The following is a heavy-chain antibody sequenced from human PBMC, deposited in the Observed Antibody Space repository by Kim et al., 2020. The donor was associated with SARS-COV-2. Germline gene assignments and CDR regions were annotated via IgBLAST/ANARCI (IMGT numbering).Heavy chain of an antibody. D-gene: IGHD4-4*01. CDR3: ARGRDDYSNYNWFDP. V-gene: IGHV4-34*01. CDR2: INHSGST. J-gene: IGHJ5*02. Sequence: SETLSLTCAVYGGSFSGYYWSWIRQPPGKGLEWIGEINHSGSTNYNPSLKSRVTISVDTSKNQFSLKLSSVTAADTAVYYCARGRDDYSNYNWFDPWGQG. CDR1: GGSFSGYY.